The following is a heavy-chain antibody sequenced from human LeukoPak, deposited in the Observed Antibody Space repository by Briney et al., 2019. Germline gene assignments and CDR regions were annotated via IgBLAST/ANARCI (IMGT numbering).Heavy chain of an antibody. Sequence: ASLKVSCKASGYTFTGFYIHWVRQAPGQGLEWMGWITPSGGTNYPQKFQGRVAITRDTSITTAYMDLSRLTSDDTAVYYCARDRYGDGFAHFDYWGQGALVTVSS. CDR3: ARDRYGDGFAHFDY. D-gene: IGHD5-24*01. CDR2: ITPSGGT. V-gene: IGHV1-2*02. CDR1: GYTFTGFY. J-gene: IGHJ4*02.